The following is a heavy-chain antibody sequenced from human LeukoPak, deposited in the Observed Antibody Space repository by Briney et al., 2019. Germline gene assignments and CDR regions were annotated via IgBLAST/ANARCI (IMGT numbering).Heavy chain of an antibody. Sequence: GGSLRLSCAASGFTFSSYSMNWVRQAPGKGLEWVSSISSSSSYIYYADSVKGRFTISRDNAKNSLYLQMNSLRAEDTVVYYCARDCSSTSCYDGAFDIWGQGTMVTVSS. CDR3: ARDCSSTSCYDGAFDI. V-gene: IGHV3-21*01. CDR1: GFTFSSYS. D-gene: IGHD2-2*01. CDR2: ISSSSSYI. J-gene: IGHJ3*02.